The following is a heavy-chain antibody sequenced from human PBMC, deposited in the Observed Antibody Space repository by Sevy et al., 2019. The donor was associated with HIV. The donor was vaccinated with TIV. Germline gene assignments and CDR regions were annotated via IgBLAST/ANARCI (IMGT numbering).Heavy chain of an antibody. J-gene: IGHJ6*02. CDR3: ARGHDYYGSGHMDV. D-gene: IGHD3-10*01. CDR2: ISAYNGNT. V-gene: IGHV1-18*01. CDR1: GYTFTSYG. Sequence: ASVKVSFKASGYTFTSYGISWVRQAPGQGLEWMGWISAYNGNTNYAQKLQGRVTMTTDTSTSTAYMELRSLRSDDTAVYYCARGHDYYGSGHMDVWGQGTTVTVSS.